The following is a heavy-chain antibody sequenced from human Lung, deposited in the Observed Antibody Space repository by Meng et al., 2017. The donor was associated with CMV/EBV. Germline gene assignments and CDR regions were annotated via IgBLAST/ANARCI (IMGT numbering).Heavy chain of an antibody. V-gene: IGHV3-21*01. D-gene: IGHD3/OR15-3a*01. J-gene: IGHJ3*02. CDR1: GFSLSSYN. CDR3: AREITAFGPVKNRLNAFDN. Sequence: XCVASGFSLSSYNMNWVRQAPGKGLEWVSLIDSSSTYILYADSVKGRFTISRDNAKNSLYLQMNSLRAEDTAVYYCAREITAFGPVKNRLNAFDNXGQAXMVTVSS. CDR2: IDSSSTYI.